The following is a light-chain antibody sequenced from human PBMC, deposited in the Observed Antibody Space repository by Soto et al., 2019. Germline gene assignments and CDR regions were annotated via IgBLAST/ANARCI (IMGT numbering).Light chain of an antibody. CDR1: QSISNW. Sequence: DIQMTQSPSTLSASVGDRVTITCRASQSISNWWAWYQQKPGKAPKLLIYQASSLETGVSSRFSGSASETEFTLSISSLQPDDFATYYCQQYKDYSGWTFGQGTKVEFK. CDR3: QQYKDYSGWT. CDR2: QAS. J-gene: IGKJ1*01. V-gene: IGKV1-5*03.